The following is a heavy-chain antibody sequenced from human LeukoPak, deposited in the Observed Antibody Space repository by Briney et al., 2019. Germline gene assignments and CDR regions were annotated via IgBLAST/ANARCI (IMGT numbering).Heavy chain of an antibody. D-gene: IGHD7-27*01. CDR3: AREGTGDQDYYYYGMDV. J-gene: IGHJ6*02. CDR2: MNLNSGNT. V-gene: IGHV1-8*01. Sequence: ASVKVSCKASGYTFTSYDINWVRQATGLGLEWMGWMNLNSGNTGYVQKFQGRVTMTRNTSISTAYMELSSLRSEDAAVYYCAREGTGDQDYYYYGMDVWGQGTTVTVSS. CDR1: GYTFTSYD.